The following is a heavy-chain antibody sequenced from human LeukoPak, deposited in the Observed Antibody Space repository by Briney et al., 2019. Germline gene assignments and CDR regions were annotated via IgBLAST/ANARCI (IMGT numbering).Heavy chain of an antibody. V-gene: IGHV4-38-2*01. CDR1: GYSISSGYY. CDR2: IYHSGST. Sequence: SETLSLTCAVSGYSISSGYYWGWIRQPPGKGQEWIGSIYHSGSTYYNPSLKSRVTISVDTSKNQFSLKLSSVTAADTAVYYCARLGRMATIGYFDYWGQGTLVTVSS. D-gene: IGHD5-24*01. CDR3: ARLGRMATIGYFDY. J-gene: IGHJ4*02.